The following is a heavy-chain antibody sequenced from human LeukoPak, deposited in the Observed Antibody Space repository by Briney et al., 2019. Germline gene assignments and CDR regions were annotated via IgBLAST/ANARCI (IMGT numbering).Heavy chain of an antibody. J-gene: IGHJ5*02. CDR3: ARARRYDILTGSVWLDP. CDR2: INPNSGGT. V-gene: IGHV1-2*02. D-gene: IGHD3-9*01. CDR1: GYTFTGYY. Sequence: ASVKVSCKASGYTFTGYYMHWVRQAPGQGLEWMGWINPNSGGTNYAQKFQGRVTMTRDTSISTAYMELSRLRSDDTAVYYCARARRYDILTGSVWLDPWGQGTLVTVSS.